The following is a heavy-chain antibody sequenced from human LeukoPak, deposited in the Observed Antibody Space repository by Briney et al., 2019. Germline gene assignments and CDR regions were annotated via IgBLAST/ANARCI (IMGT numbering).Heavy chain of an antibody. J-gene: IGHJ4*02. D-gene: IGHD3-10*01. V-gene: IGHV3-30*18. CDR3: AKEYDSGGYGANFDY. Sequence: GGSLRLSCAASGFTFSTYGMHWVRQAPGKGLEWVAVISYDGSNEYYADSVKGRFTISRDNSRNTMYLQMDSLRAEDTAVYYCAKEYDSGGYGANFDYWGQGTLVTVSS. CDR2: ISYDGSNE. CDR1: GFTFSTYG.